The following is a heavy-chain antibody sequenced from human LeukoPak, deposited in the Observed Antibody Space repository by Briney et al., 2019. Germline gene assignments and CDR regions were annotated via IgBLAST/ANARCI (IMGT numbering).Heavy chain of an antibody. CDR3: VRGIAAAGLYFDY. J-gene: IGHJ4*02. D-gene: IGHD6-13*01. CDR1: GGSISSYY. CDR2: IYYTGST. Sequence: SETLSLTCTVSGGSISSYYWSWIRQPPGKGLEWIGYIYYTGSTKYNPSLTSRVTISVDTSKNQFSLKLSSVTAADTAVYYFVRGIAAAGLYFDYWGQGTLVTVSS. V-gene: IGHV4-59*01.